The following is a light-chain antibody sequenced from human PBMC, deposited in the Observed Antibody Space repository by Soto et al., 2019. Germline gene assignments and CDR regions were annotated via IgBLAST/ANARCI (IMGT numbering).Light chain of an antibody. CDR2: DVT. CDR1: SSDIGAYNY. CDR3: SSYTTSGSPVL. V-gene: IGLV2-14*01. J-gene: IGLJ2*01. Sequence: QSVLTQPASVSGSPGQSITISCIGTSSDIGAYNYVSWYQQHPGKAPKLMIYDVTSRPSGVSNRFSGSSSGNTASLNISGLQAEDEADYYCSSYTTSGSPVLFGGGTQLTVL.